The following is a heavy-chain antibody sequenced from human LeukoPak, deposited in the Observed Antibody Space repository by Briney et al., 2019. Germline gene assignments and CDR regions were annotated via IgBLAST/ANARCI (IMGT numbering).Heavy chain of an antibody. CDR3: ARDMEMATMGAY. CDR1: GYTFTGYY. J-gene: IGHJ4*02. CDR2: INPNSGGT. D-gene: IGHD5-24*01. V-gene: IGHV1-2*02. Sequence: ASVKVSCKASGYTFTGYYMHWVRQAPGQGLEWMGWINPNSGGTNYAQKFQGRVTMTRDTSISTAYMELSRLRSDDTAVYYCARDMEMATMGAYWGQGDLVTVSS.